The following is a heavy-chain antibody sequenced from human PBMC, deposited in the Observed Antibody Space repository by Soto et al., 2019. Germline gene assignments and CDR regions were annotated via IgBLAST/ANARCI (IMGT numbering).Heavy chain of an antibody. D-gene: IGHD5-12*01. J-gene: IGHJ4*02. Sequence: SETLSLTCTVSGGSIRSYYWGWIRQPLGKGLEWIGYIYYSGSTNYNPSLKSRVTISVDTSKNQFSLRLSSVTAADTAVYYCARGPAGMATIRGNFDYWGQGTLVTVSS. CDR1: GGSIRSYY. CDR3: ARGPAGMATIRGNFDY. V-gene: IGHV4-59*01. CDR2: IYYSGST.